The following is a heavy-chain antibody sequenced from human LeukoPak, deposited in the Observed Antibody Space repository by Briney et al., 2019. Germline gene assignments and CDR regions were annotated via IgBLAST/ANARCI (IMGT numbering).Heavy chain of an antibody. Sequence: SETLSLTCTVSGGSISSYYWSWIRQPPGKGLEWIGYISYSGTTNYNPSLESRVTLSVDTSKNQFSLKLSSVTAADTAVYYCTRGTGYYYYWGQGTLVTVSS. J-gene: IGHJ4*02. CDR3: TRGTGYYYY. V-gene: IGHV4-59*01. CDR1: GGSISSYY. D-gene: IGHD3-22*01. CDR2: ISYSGTT.